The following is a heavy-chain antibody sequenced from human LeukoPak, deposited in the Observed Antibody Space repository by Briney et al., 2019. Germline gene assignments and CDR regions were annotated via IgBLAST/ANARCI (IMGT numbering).Heavy chain of an antibody. Sequence: GGSLRLSCAASGFTFSNYAMSWVRQAPGKGLEWVSGISGSGGGKYYADSVKARFSISRDNSKNTLYLQMNTLRAEDTAVYYRAKARDYGDYWTFDYWGQGTPVTVSS. CDR2: ISGSGGGK. V-gene: IGHV3-23*01. J-gene: IGHJ4*02. CDR1: GFTFSNYA. D-gene: IGHD4-17*01. CDR3: AKARDYGDYWTFDY.